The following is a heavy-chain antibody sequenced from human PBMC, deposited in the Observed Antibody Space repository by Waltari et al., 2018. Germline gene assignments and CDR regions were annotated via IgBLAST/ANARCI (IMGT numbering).Heavy chain of an antibody. CDR2: INHRGST. CDR3: ARGGVVVAANHYYYGMDV. CDR1: GGSFSGYY. V-gene: IGHV4-34*01. J-gene: IGHJ6*02. D-gene: IGHD2-15*01. Sequence: QVQLQQWGAGLLKPSETLSLTCAVYGGSFSGYYWSWIRQPPGKGLEWIGEINHRGSTNYSPARMSLVTIAVDTSKHKFSLTLSSVAAADTAVYYCARGGVVVAANHYYYGMDVWGQGTTVTVSS.